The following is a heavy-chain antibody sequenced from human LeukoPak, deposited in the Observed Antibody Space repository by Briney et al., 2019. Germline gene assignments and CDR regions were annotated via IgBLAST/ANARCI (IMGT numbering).Heavy chain of an antibody. CDR3: ARDKYSYGPLDYGDY. V-gene: IGHV3-21*01. D-gene: IGHD5-18*01. CDR1: GFTFSRYS. CDR2: ISSSSSDI. Sequence: PGGSLRLSCAASGFTFSRYSMNWVRQAPGKGLEWVSSISSSSSDIYYADSVKGRFTISRDNAKNSLYLQMNSLRAEDTAVYYCARDKYSYGPLDYGDYWGQGTLVTVSS. J-gene: IGHJ4*02.